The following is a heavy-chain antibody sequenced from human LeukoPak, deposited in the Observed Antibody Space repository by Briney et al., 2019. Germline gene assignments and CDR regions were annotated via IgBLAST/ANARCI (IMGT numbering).Heavy chain of an antibody. J-gene: IGHJ6*02. CDR2: ISAYNGNT. CDR1: GYTFTSYG. Sequence: ASVKVSCKASGYTFTSYGISWVRQAPGQGLEWIGWISAYNGNTDYAQKLQGRVTMTTDTSTSTAYMELRSLRSDDTAVYYCARDRMATIYYYYYGMDVWGQWTTVTVSS. V-gene: IGHV1-18*01. CDR3: ARDRMATIYYYYYGMDV. D-gene: IGHD5-24*01.